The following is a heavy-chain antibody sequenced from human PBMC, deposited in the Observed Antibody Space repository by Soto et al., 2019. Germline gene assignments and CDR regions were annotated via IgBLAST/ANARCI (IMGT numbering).Heavy chain of an antibody. V-gene: IGHV3-72*01. CDR3: ARGGAPGYYYYGMDV. J-gene: IGHJ6*02. Sequence: EVQLVESGGGLVQPGGSLRLSCAASGFTFSDHYMDWVRQAPGKGLEWVGRTRNKAKSYTTEYAASVKGRFTISRDDSKNSLYLQMNSLKTEDRAVYYCARGGAPGYYYYGMDVWGQGTTVTVSS. CDR1: GFTFSDHY. CDR2: TRNKAKSYTT. D-gene: IGHD4-17*01.